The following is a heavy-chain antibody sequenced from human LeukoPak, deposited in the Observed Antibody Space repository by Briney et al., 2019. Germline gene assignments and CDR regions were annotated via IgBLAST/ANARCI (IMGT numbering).Heavy chain of an antibody. J-gene: IGHJ6*04. D-gene: IGHD2-2*01. CDR1: GYTFTGYY. V-gene: IGHV1-2*04. CDR3: ARGSCRSTSCHGDSHYYGTDV. Sequence: ASVKVSCKASGYTFTGYYMHWVRQAPGQGLEWMGWINPNSGGTNYAQKFQGWVTMTRDTSISTAYMELSRLRSDNTAVYNCARGSCRSTSCHGDSHYYGTDVWGKRTTVTVYS. CDR2: INPNSGGT.